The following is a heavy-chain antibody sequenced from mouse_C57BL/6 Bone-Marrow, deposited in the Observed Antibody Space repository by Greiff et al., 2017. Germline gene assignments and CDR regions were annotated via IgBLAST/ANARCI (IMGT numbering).Heavy chain of an antibody. D-gene: IGHD2-5*01. CDR3: ARAYYSNYVEFAY. J-gene: IGHJ3*01. Sequence: QVQLKESGPGLVAPSQCLSITCTVSGFSLTSYAISWVRQPPGKGLEWLGVIWTGGGTNYNSALKSSLSISKDNSKSQAFLKMNSLQTDDTARYYCARAYYSNYVEFAYWGQGTLVTVSA. V-gene: IGHV2-9-1*01. CDR1: GFSLTSYA. CDR2: IWTGGGT.